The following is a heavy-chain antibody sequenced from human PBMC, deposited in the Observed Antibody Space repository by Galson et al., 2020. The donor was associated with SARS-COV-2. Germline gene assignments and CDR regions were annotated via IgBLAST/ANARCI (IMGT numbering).Heavy chain of an antibody. D-gene: IGHD5-12*01. Sequence: TGGSLRLSCAASGFTFSSYGMHWVRQAPGKGLEWVAVIWYDGSNKYYVDSVKGRFTISRDNSKNTLYLQMNSLRAEDTAVYYCARDQLDGYNFPFDYWGQGTLVTVSS. CDR3: ARDQLDGYNFPFDY. J-gene: IGHJ4*02. CDR1: GFTFSSYG. CDR2: IWYDGSNK. V-gene: IGHV3-33*01.